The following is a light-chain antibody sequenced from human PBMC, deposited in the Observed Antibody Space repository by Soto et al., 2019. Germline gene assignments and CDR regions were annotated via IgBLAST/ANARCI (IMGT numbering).Light chain of an antibody. CDR3: CSYTSSSPRI. CDR2: DVN. V-gene: IGLV2-14*01. J-gene: IGLJ2*01. Sequence: QSVLTQPASVSGSPGQSITISCTGTSSDVGHYNYVSWYQQYPGKAPKLMIYDVNTRPSGVSNRFSGSKSGNTASLTISGLQAEDEADYYCCSYTSSSPRIFGGGTKLTVL. CDR1: SSDVGHYNY.